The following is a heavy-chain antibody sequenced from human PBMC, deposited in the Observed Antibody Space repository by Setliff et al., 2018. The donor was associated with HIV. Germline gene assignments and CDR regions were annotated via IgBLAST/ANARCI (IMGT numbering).Heavy chain of an antibody. J-gene: IGHJ4*02. D-gene: IGHD6-19*01. CDR3: ATGSGWPLLGY. V-gene: IGHV4-61*09. Sequence: SETLSLTCPVSGGSISSGTSYWSWIRQPAGQGLEWIGHIYTSGSTNYTPSLKSRVIISVDTSNNQFSLNLTSVTAADTAVYYCATGSGWPLLGYWGQGTLVTVSS. CDR2: IYTSGST. CDR1: GGSISSGTSY.